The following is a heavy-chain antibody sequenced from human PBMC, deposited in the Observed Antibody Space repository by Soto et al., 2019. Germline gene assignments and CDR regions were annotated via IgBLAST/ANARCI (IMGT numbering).Heavy chain of an antibody. CDR3: AKAAYSGSYSYYGMDV. CDR1: GFTFDDYA. D-gene: IGHD1-26*01. CDR2: ISWNSGSI. Sequence: EVQLVESGGGLVQPGRSLRLSCAASGFTFDDYAMHWVRQAPGKGLEWVSGISWNSGSIGYADPVKGRFTISRDNAKNSLYLQMNSLRAEDTALYYCAKAAYSGSYSYYGMDVWGQGTTVTVSS. J-gene: IGHJ6*02. V-gene: IGHV3-9*01.